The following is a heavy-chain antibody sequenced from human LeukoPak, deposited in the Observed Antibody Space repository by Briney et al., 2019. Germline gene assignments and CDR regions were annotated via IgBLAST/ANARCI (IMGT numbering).Heavy chain of an antibody. Sequence: PGGSLRLSCAASGFTFSNYAMHWVRQAPGKGLEWVAVISYDGSNTYYADSVQGRFTISRDSSKNTLYLQMNSLRAEDTAVYYCAKGARGYSYGYYGMDVWGQGTTVTVSS. CDR2: ISYDGSNT. D-gene: IGHD5-18*01. V-gene: IGHV3-30-3*01. CDR3: AKGARGYSYGYYGMDV. J-gene: IGHJ6*02. CDR1: GFTFSNYA.